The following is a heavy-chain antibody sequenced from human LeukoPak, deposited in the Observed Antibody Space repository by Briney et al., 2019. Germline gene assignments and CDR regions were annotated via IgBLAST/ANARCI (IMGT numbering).Heavy chain of an antibody. CDR3: ARGRSGTYSFDY. CDR1: GFTFSSYW. Sequence: GGSLRLSCAASGFTFSSYWMNWARQAPGKGLEWVASINHNGNVNYYVDSVKGRFTISRDNAKNSLYLQMSNLRAEDTAVYYCARGRSGTYSFDYWGQGTLVTVSS. CDR2: INHNGNVN. D-gene: IGHD1-26*01. J-gene: IGHJ4*02. V-gene: IGHV3-7*03.